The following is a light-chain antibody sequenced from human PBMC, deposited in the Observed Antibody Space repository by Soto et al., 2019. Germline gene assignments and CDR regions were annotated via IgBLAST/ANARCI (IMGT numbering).Light chain of an antibody. Sequence: QSVLTQPPSVSAAPGQRVTISCSGSGSNIGSNYLSWYQQLPGTAPKLLLYDNDKRPSGIPARFSASKSGTSATLDITGLQTGDEAYYYCGIWDSSLNVGMFGGGTKLTVL. V-gene: IGLV1-51*01. J-gene: IGLJ3*02. CDR1: GSNIGSNY. CDR2: DND. CDR3: GIWDSSLNVGM.